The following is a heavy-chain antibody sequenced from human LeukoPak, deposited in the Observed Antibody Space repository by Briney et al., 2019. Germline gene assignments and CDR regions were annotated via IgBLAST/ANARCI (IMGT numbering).Heavy chain of an antibody. V-gene: IGHV3-9*01. CDR2: ISWNSGSI. Sequence: PGGSLRLSCAASGFTFDDYAMHWVRQAPGKGLEWVSGISWNSGSIGYADSVKGRFTISRDNAKNSLYLQMNSLRAEDTALYYCARVPDSSGYYSPDYWGQGTLVTVSS. D-gene: IGHD3-22*01. J-gene: IGHJ4*02. CDR1: GFTFDDYA. CDR3: ARVPDSSGYYSPDY.